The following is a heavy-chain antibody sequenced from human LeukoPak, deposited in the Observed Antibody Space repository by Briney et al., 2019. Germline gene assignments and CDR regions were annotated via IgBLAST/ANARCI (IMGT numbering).Heavy chain of an antibody. D-gene: IGHD3-10*01. Sequence: PSETLSLTCTVSGGSISSGGYYWSWIRQHPGKGLEWIGYIYYSGSTYYNPSLKSRVTISVDTSKNQFSLKLSSVTAADTAVYYCARGSGSYGDAFDIWGQGKMVTVSS. CDR1: GGSISSGGYY. V-gene: IGHV4-31*03. J-gene: IGHJ3*02. CDR2: IYYSGST. CDR3: ARGSGSYGDAFDI.